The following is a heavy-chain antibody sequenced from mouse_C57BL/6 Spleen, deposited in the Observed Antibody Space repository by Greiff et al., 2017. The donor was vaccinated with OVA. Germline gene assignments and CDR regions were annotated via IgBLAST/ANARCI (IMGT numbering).Heavy chain of an antibody. V-gene: IGHV1-81*01. CDR1: GYTFTSYG. J-gene: IGHJ3*01. Sequence: QVHVKQSGAELARPGASVKLSCKASGYTFTSYGISWVKQRTGQGLEWIGEIYPRSGNTYYNEKFKGKATLTADKSSSTAYMELRSLTSEDSAVYFCANSMVKGFAYWGQGTLVTVSA. D-gene: IGHD2-2*01. CDR3: ANSMVKGFAY. CDR2: IYPRSGNT.